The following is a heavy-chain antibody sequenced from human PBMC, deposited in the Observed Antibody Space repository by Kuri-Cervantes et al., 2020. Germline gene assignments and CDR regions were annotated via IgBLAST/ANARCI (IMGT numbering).Heavy chain of an antibody. CDR2: ISSSGSTI. V-gene: IGHV3-48*03. D-gene: IGHD6-13*01. CDR3: ARDGAGRGHYYYMDI. Sequence: GESLKISCAASGFTFGSYEMNWVRQAPGKGLEWVSYISSSGSTIYYADSVKGRFTISRDNAKNSLYLQMNSLRAEDTAVYYCARDGAGRGHYYYMDIWGKGTTVTVSS. CDR1: GFTFGSYE. J-gene: IGHJ6*03.